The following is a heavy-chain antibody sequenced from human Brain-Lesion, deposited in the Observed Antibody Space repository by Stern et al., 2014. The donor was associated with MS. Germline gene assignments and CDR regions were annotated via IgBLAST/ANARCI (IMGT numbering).Heavy chain of an antibody. V-gene: IGHV3-7*01. CDR1: GFTFGNYW. D-gene: IGHD3-3*01. Sequence: EVQLVESGGGLVQPGGSLTISCTAAGFTFGNYWMTWVRQAPGKGLEWGANIKEDGTEKNYVDSVKGRFTISRDNARNSLCLQMNSLRVEDTALYYCARVYNTIYGIVTQRGSGMDVWGQGTTVIVSS. CDR2: IKEDGTEK. J-gene: IGHJ6*02. CDR3: ARVYNTIYGIVTQRGSGMDV.